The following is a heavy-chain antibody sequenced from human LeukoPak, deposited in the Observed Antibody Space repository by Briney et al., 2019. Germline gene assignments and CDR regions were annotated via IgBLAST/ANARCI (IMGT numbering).Heavy chain of an antibody. CDR1: GFTFSSYG. Sequence: GGSLRLSCAASGFTFSSYGMHWVRQAPGKGLEWVAVISYDGSNKYYADSVKGRFTISRDNSKNTLYLQMNSLRAEDTAVYYCAKDFRFGETQVGWGQGTLVTVS. CDR3: AKDFRFGETQVG. CDR2: ISYDGSNK. J-gene: IGHJ4*02. V-gene: IGHV3-30*18. D-gene: IGHD3-10*01.